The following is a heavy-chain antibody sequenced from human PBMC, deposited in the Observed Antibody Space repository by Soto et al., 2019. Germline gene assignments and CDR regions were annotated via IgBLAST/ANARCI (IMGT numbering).Heavy chain of an antibody. CDR1: GGTFSTYA. J-gene: IGHJ4*02. D-gene: IGHD1-26*01. CDR2: IIPIFGTA. V-gene: IGHV1-69*01. Sequence: QAQLVQSGAEVRKPGSSVNVSCKASGGTFSTYAISWVRQAPGQGLEWMGGIIPIFGTANYAQKFQGRVTITPDESTSTAYMELSSLRSEDTAVYYCAADVGVSSRTFDYWGQGSLVTVSS. CDR3: AADVGVSSRTFDY.